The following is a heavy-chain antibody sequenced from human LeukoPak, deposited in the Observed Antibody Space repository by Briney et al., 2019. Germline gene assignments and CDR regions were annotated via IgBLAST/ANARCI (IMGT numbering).Heavy chain of an antibody. J-gene: IGHJ3*02. V-gene: IGHV1-18*04. CDR2: ISAYNGNT. Sequence: ASVKVSCKASGYTFTSYYMHWVRQAPGQGLEWMGWISAYNGNTNYAQKLQGRVTMTTDTSTSTAYMELRSLRSDDTAVYYCASTGKAYDILTGYYGEDAFDIWGQGTMVTVSS. CDR3: ASTGKAYDILTGYYGEDAFDI. D-gene: IGHD3-9*01. CDR1: GYTFTSYY.